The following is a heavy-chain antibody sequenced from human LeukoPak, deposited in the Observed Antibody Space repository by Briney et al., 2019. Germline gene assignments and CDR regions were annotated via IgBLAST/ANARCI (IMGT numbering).Heavy chain of an antibody. J-gene: IGHJ4*02. CDR1: GYTFTGYY. CDR2: INPNSGGT. CDR3: AREGSVVVVPAALREFDY. V-gene: IGHV1-2*02. D-gene: IGHD2-2*02. Sequence: GASVKVSCKASGYTFTGYYMHWVRQAPGQGLEWMGWINPNSGGTNYAQKFRGRVTMTRDTSISTAYMELSRLRSDDTAVYYCAREGSVVVVPAALREFDYWGQGTLVTVSS.